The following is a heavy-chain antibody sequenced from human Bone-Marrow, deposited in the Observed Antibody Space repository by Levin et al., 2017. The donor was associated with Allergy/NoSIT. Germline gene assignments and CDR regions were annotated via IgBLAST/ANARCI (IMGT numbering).Heavy chain of an antibody. Sequence: GESLKISCAASGFTFTSYAMAWVRQAPGKGLEWVASITGSGASTYYADSVKGRFTISKDNPKNALILQMNSLRPEDTAEYYCAKDRRFTVTADFDNWGQGTLVTVSS. CDR2: ITGSGAST. J-gene: IGHJ4*02. D-gene: IGHD4-17*01. CDR3: AKDRRFTVTADFDN. V-gene: IGHV3-23*01. CDR1: GFTFTSYA.